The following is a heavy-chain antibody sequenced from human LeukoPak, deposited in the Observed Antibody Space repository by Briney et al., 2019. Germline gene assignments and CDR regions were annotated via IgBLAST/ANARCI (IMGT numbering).Heavy chain of an antibody. Sequence: GGSLRLSCAASGFTFSSYAMSWVRQAPGKGLEWVSAISGSGGSTYYADSVKGRFTISRDNSKNTLYLQMNSLRAEGTAVYYCAKDPTSYSSSSGNWGQGTLVTVSS. CDR2: ISGSGGST. V-gene: IGHV3-23*01. J-gene: IGHJ4*02. CDR1: GFTFSSYA. CDR3: AKDPTSYSSSSGN. D-gene: IGHD6-6*01.